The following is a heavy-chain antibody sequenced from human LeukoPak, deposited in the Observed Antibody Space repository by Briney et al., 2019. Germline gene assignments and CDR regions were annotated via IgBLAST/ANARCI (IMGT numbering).Heavy chain of an antibody. Sequence: GASVKVSCKASGYTFTSYDINWVRQATGRGLEWMEWMNPNSGNTGYAQKFQGRVTITRNTSISTAYMELSSLRSEDTAVYYCARGPYSSGHYYYYYMDVWGKGTTVTVSS. CDR3: ARGPYSSGHYYYYYMDV. V-gene: IGHV1-8*03. D-gene: IGHD6-19*01. J-gene: IGHJ6*03. CDR2: MNPNSGNT. CDR1: GYTFTSYD.